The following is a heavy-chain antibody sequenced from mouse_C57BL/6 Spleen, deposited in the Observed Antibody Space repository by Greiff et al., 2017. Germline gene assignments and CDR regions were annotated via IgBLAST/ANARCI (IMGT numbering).Heavy chain of an antibody. Sequence: EVQLQQSGPELVKPGASVKISCKASGYSFTGYYMNWVKQSPEKSLEWIGVINPSTGGTTYNQKFKAKATLTVDKSSSTAYMQLKSLTSEDSAVYYCARQGGIYYDYAPAWFAYWGQGTQVTVAA. J-gene: IGHJ3*01. CDR1: GYSFTGYY. V-gene: IGHV1-42*01. CDR3: ARQGGIYYDYAPAWFAY. D-gene: IGHD2-4*01. CDR2: INPSTGGT.